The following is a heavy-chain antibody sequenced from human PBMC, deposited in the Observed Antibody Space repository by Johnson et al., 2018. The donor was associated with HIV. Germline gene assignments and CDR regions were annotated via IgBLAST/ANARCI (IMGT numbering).Heavy chain of an antibody. J-gene: IGHJ3*02. CDR1: GFTFSNAW. Sequence: MQLVESGGGLVKPGGSLRLSCAASGFTFSNAWMSWVRQAPVKGLEWVGCIKSKTDVGTTDHAAPVSGRFPISRDDSKNTLYLQMNSLRAEDTAVYYCAKERGIVVVRDAFDIWGQGTMVTVSS. D-gene: IGHD3-22*01. CDR2: IKSKTDVGTT. V-gene: IGHV3-15*01. CDR3: AKERGIVVVRDAFDI.